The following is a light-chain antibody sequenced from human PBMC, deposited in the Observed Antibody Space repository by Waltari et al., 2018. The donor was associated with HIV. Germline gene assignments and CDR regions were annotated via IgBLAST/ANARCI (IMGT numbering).Light chain of an antibody. CDR2: DVS. V-gene: IGLV2-11*01. Sequence: QSALPQPRPVSGSPGQAVTISCPGPSSDVGGYDYVSWSQQHPGKAPKVIISDVSRRPSGVPDRFSASKSGNTASLTISGLQAADEADYFCCSYASNYILIFGGGTKLTVL. CDR1: SSDVGGYDY. J-gene: IGLJ2*01. CDR3: CSYASNYILI.